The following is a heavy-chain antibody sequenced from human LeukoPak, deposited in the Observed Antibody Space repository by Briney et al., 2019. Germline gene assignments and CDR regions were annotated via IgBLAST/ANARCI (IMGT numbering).Heavy chain of an antibody. J-gene: IGHJ3*02. Sequence: PGGSLRLSCAASGFTFDDYAMYWVRQAPGKGLEWVSGISWNSGNRGYADSVKGRFTISRDNAKNSLYLQMNTLRTEDTALYYCAKSSLGATNDAFDRWGQGTMVTVSS. CDR2: ISWNSGNR. CDR3: AKSSLGATNDAFDR. V-gene: IGHV3-9*01. D-gene: IGHD1-26*01. CDR1: GFTFDDYA.